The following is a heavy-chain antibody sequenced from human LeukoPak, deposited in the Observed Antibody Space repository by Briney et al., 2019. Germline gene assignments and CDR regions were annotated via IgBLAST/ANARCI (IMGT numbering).Heavy chain of an antibody. D-gene: IGHD2-21*02. Sequence: GASVKVSCKASGGTLSSYAISWVRQAPGQGLEWMGGIIPIFGTANYAQKFQGRVTITADESTSTAYMELSSLRSEDTAVYYCARVDTGGVTGSLTLDYWGQGTLVTVSS. CDR3: ARVDTGGVTGSLTLDY. CDR2: IIPIFGTA. V-gene: IGHV1-69*13. J-gene: IGHJ4*02. CDR1: GGTLSSYA.